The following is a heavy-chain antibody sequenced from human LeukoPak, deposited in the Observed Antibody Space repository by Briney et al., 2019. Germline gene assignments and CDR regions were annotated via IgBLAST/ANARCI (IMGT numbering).Heavy chain of an antibody. CDR3: TRDCSGGSCWGDALVF. J-gene: IGHJ3*01. CDR2: IRCKAYGVTT. V-gene: IGHV3-49*04. Sequence: GGSLSLSCIVSGFTFSDYDMSWARQAPGKGLEWVGFIRCKAYGVTTEYAASVKSRFSISRDDSKSIAYLQMNSLRTEDTAVFYCTRDCSGGSCWGDALVFWGQGTMVTVSS. D-gene: IGHD2-15*01. CDR1: GFTFSDYD.